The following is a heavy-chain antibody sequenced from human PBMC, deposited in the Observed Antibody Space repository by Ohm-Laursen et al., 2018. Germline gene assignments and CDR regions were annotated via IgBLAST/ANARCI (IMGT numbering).Heavy chain of an antibody. D-gene: IGHD5-24*01. V-gene: IGHV4-59*01. Sequence: SETLSLTCTVSGGSISSYYWSWIRQPPGKGLEWIGYIYYSGSTNYNPSLKSRVTISVDTSKNQFSLKLSSVTAADTAVYYCERVSRRDGYNPLDYWGQGTLVTVSS. CDR3: ERVSRRDGYNPLDY. J-gene: IGHJ4*02. CDR1: GGSISSYY. CDR2: IYYSGST.